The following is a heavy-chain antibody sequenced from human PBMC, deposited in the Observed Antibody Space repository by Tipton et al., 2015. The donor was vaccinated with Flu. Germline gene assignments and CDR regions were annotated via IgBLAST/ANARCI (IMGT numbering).Heavy chain of an antibody. J-gene: IGHJ6*02. CDR3: AGREGMDV. D-gene: IGHD1-26*01. CDR1: GGSISSYY. CDR2: IYTSGST. Sequence: GSLRLSRTVSGGSISSYYWSWIRQPAGKGLEWIGRIYTSGSTNYNPSLKSRVTMSVDTSKNQFSLKLSSVTAADTAVYYCAGREGMDVWGQGTTVTVSS. V-gene: IGHV4-4*07.